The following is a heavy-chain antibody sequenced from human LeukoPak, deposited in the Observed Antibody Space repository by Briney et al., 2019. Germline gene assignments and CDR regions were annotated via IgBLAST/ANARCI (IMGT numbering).Heavy chain of an antibody. V-gene: IGHV4-30-4*08. D-gene: IGHD3-22*01. J-gene: IGHJ4*02. CDR3: AREMGYYDSSGPNYFDY. CDR2: IYYSGST. Sequence: SQTLSLTYTVSGGSISSGDYYWSWIRQPPGKGLEWIGYIYYSGSTYYNPSLKSRVTISVDTSKNQFSLKLSSVTAADTAVYYCAREMGYYDSSGPNYFDYWGQGTLVTVSS. CDR1: GGSISSGDYY.